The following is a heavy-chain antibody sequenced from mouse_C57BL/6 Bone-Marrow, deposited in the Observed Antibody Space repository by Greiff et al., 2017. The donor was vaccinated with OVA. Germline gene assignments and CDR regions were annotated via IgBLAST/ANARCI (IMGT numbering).Heavy chain of an antibody. CDR2: IDPETGGT. V-gene: IGHV1-15*01. D-gene: IGHD6-5*01. CDR3: TRLAYPWAMDY. CDR1: GYTFTDYE. Sequence: VQLQQSGAELVRPGASVTLSCKASGYTFTDYEMHWVKQTPVHGLEWIGAIDPETGGTAYNQKFKGKAILTADKSSSTAYMELRSLTSEDSAVYYCTRLAYPWAMDYWGQGTSVTVSS. J-gene: IGHJ4*01.